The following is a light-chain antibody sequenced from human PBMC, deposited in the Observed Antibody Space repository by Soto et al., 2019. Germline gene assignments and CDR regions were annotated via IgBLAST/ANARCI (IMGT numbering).Light chain of an antibody. CDR2: DAS. Sequence: APSPSTLALSPGTIYTLSCSASQSISSWWAWYQQKPGKAPKLLIYDASSLESGVPSRFSGSGSGTEFTLTISSLQPDDFATYYCQQYNSHWTFGQGTKVDI. V-gene: IGKV1-5*01. J-gene: IGKJ1*01. CDR1: QSISSW. CDR3: QQYNSHWT.